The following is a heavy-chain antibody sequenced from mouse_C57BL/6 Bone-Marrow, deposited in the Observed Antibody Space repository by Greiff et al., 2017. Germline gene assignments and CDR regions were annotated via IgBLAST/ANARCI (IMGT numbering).Heavy chain of an antibody. CDR3: ARGVGWLLFYFDY. D-gene: IGHD2-3*01. CDR2: IDPSDSET. Sequence: QVQLQQPGAELVRPGSSVKLSCKASGYTFTSYWMHWVKQRPIQGLEWIGNIDPSDSETHYNQKFKDKATLTVDKSSSTAYMQLSSLTSEDSAVYYCARGVGWLLFYFDYWGQGTTLTVSS. CDR1: GYTFTSYW. J-gene: IGHJ2*01. V-gene: IGHV1-52*01.